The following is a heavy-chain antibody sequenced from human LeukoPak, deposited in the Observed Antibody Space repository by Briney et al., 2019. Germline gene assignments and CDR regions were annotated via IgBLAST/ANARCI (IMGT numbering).Heavy chain of an antibody. CDR3: ARVKNWFVP. Sequence: SETLSLTCAVYGGSFSGYYWSWIRQSPGKGLEWIGETYHAGHINYNPSLKSRVTISVDTSKNQFSLKLSSVTAADTAVYYCARVKNWFVPWGQGTLVTVSS. V-gene: IGHV4-34*01. CDR2: TYHAGHI. CDR1: GGSFSGYY. J-gene: IGHJ5*02.